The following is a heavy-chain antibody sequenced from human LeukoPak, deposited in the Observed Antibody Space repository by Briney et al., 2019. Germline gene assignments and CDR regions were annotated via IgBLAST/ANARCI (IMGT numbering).Heavy chain of an antibody. J-gene: IGHJ4*02. CDR2: IYHSGST. D-gene: IGHD6-6*01. CDR1: GGSISSGGYY. Sequence: PSETLSLTCTVSGGSISSGGYYWSRIRQPPGKGLEWIGYIYHSGSTYYNPSLKSRVTISVDRSKNQFSLKLSSVTAADTAVYYCARVSSIAAHFDYWGQGTLVTVSS. CDR3: ARVSSIAAHFDY. V-gene: IGHV4-30-2*01.